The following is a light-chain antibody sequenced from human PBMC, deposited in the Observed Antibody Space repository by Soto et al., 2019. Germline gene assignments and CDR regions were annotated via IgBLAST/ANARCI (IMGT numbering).Light chain of an antibody. Sequence: DIQMNQSTSTLSESGGDRFTITCRASQSISSWLAWYQQKPGQAPKLLIYKASSLESGVPSRFSGSGAGTEFTPTLSSLQSDDVASYNFQQYNSYVTFGYATKVDSK. J-gene: IGKJ3*01. CDR2: KAS. CDR3: QQYNSYVT. V-gene: IGKV1-5*03. CDR1: QSISSW.